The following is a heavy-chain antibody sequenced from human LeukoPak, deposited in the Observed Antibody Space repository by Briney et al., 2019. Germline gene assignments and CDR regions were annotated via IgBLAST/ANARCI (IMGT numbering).Heavy chain of an antibody. D-gene: IGHD4-17*01. Sequence: GGSLRLSCVASGFTFSDHYMSWFRLSPGKGLEWLSYITSSGSTTDYADSVKGRFTISRDNAKNSMFLQMNSLRPEDTAVYYCARDPDYGDPEWGQGTLVTVSS. J-gene: IGHJ4*02. CDR1: GFTFSDHY. CDR3: ARDPDYGDPE. V-gene: IGHV3-11*01. CDR2: ITSSGSTT.